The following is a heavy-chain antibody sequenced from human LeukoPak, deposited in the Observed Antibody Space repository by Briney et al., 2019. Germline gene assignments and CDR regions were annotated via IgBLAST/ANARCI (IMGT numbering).Heavy chain of an antibody. D-gene: IGHD2-2*01. CDR3: ARARFPRYCSSTSCYRTAWFDP. CDR1: GGSISSYY. J-gene: IGHJ5*02. CDR2: IYYSGST. Sequence: SETLSLTCTVSGGSISSYYWSWIRQPPGKGLEWIGYIYYSGSTNYNPSLKSRVTISVDTSKNQFSLKLSSVTAADTAVYYCARARFPRYCSSTSCYRTAWFDPWGQGTLVTVSS. V-gene: IGHV4-59*01.